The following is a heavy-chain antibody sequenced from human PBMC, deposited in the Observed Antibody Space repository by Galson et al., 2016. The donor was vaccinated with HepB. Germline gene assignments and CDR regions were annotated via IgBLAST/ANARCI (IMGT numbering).Heavy chain of an antibody. CDR1: GFPLSTQT. J-gene: IGHJ4*02. Sequence: SLRLSCPAPGFPLSTQTMGWVRQAPGKGLEWVSGIRYTGATSYKDPVKGRFTISRDNSKNTLFLQMDSLRAADTALYYCARGPDVPADYWGQGTLVTVSS. D-gene: IGHD3-10*01. CDR3: ARGPDVPADY. CDR2: IRYTGAT. V-gene: IGHV3-23*02.